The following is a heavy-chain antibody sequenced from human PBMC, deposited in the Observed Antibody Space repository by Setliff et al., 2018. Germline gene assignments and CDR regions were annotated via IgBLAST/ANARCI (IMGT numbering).Heavy chain of an antibody. V-gene: IGHV3-23*01. Sequence: GGSLRLSCAASGFTFGSYGMSWVRQAPGKGLEWVSAIYGSGANTFYADPVKGRFTISRDNSKNTLFLQMHSLRAEDTAVYYCAKDPRDTYYNFGYWGQGTLVTVSS. J-gene: IGHJ4*02. CDR3: AKDPRDTYYNFGY. D-gene: IGHD3-3*01. CDR1: GFTFGSYG. CDR2: IYGSGANT.